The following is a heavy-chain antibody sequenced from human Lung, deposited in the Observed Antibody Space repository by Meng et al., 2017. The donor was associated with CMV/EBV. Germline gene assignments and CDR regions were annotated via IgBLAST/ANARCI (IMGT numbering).Heavy chain of an antibody. CDR2: ISTSSSYI. D-gene: IGHD3-3*01. CDR3: ARVLETGAAFDV. Sequence: ESXKISXAASGFTLSRYSMNWVRQAPGKGLEWVSSISTSSSYIYYRDSVKGRFTISRDNAMNSLSLQMKSLRAEDTAVYYCARVLETGAAFDVWGQGPMVTVSS. V-gene: IGHV3-21*01. J-gene: IGHJ3*01. CDR1: GFTLSRYS.